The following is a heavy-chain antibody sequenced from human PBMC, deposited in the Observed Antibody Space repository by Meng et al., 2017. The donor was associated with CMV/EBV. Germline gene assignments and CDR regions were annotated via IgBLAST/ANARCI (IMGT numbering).Heavy chain of an antibody. Sequence: SVQVSCQASGGTFRSYAISWVRQAPGQGLAWMGGIIPILGIANYAQKFQGSVTITADKSTSTAYMELSSLRSEDTAVYYCARSAPSRSITMIVVVIDPLYYYYGMDVWGQGTTVTVSS. CDR3: ARSAPSRSITMIVVVIDPLYYYYGMDV. CDR1: GGTFRSYA. V-gene: IGHV1-69*10. CDR2: IIPILGIA. J-gene: IGHJ6*02. D-gene: IGHD3-22*01.